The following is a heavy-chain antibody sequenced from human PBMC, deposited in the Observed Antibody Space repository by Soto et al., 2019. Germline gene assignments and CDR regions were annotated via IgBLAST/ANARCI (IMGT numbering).Heavy chain of an antibody. CDR3: ARDGVRSKLAFKKDWFDP. Sequence: HVQLVQSGAEVKKAGASVKVSCKASGYTFNIYGITWVRQAPGQGLEWMGWISGNNDNSKYAQKLQGRVTMTTDTSTSTAYMERRSLRSDDTAVYFCARDGVRSKLAFKKDWFDPWGQGTLVTVSS. D-gene: IGHD2-8*01. CDR1: GYTFNIYG. V-gene: IGHV1-18*01. CDR2: ISGNNDNS. J-gene: IGHJ5*02.